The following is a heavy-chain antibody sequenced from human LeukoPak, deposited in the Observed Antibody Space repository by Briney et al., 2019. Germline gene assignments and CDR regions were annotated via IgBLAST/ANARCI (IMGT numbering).Heavy chain of an antibody. CDR2: ISGSGDST. CDR1: GFTFSNYA. V-gene: IGHV3-23*01. CDR3: AKDCTYYDSSGYYHDAFDI. D-gene: IGHD3-22*01. Sequence: GGSLRLSCAASGFTFSNYAMSWVRQAPGKGLEWVSGISGSGDSTYYADSVKGRFTMSRDNSKNTLYVQMNSLRAEDTAVYYCAKDCTYYDSSGYYHDAFDIWGQGTMVTVSS. J-gene: IGHJ3*02.